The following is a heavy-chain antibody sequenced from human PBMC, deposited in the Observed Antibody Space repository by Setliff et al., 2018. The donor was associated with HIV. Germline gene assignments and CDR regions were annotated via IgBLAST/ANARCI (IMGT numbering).Heavy chain of an antibody. V-gene: IGHV4-4*07. CDR3: AREAQYSSSWSGRRVTWFDS. J-gene: IGHJ5*01. D-gene: IGHD6-13*01. Sequence: PSETLSLTCTVSGGSINSHYWGWIRQPPGKGLEWIGRIDASGTTNYNPSLKSRVTISVDTSKKQFSLKVNSVTAADTAVYYCAREAQYSSSWSGRRVTWFDSWGQGILVTVS. CDR2: IDASGTT. CDR1: GGSINSHY.